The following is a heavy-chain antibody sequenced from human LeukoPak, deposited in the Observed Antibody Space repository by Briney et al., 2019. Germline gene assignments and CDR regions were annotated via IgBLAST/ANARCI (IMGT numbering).Heavy chain of an antibody. D-gene: IGHD3-10*01. CDR3: ARGQFKYYYGSGTTGGAY. CDR2: IIPIFGTA. Sequence: GASVKVSCKASGYTFTDYYMHWVRQAPGQGLEWMGGIIPIFGTANYAQKFQGRVTITADESTSTAYMELSSLRSEDTAVYYCARGQFKYYYGSGTTGGAYWGQGTLVTVSS. V-gene: IGHV1-69*13. J-gene: IGHJ4*02. CDR1: GYTFTDYY.